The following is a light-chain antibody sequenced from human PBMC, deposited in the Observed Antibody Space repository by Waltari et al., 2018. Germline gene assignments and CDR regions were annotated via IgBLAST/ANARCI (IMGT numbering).Light chain of an antibody. V-gene: IGLV2-14*01. CDR2: DVS. J-gene: IGLJ3*02. Sequence: QSALTQPASVSGSPGQSITISCTGTSSDIGFYNYVSWYQQHPGKAPKLMVYDVSEPPYGVASRFSGSKSGNTASLTISGLQAEDEADYYCNSYAGSSSWVFGGGTKLTVL. CDR3: NSYAGSSSWV. CDR1: SSDIGFYNY.